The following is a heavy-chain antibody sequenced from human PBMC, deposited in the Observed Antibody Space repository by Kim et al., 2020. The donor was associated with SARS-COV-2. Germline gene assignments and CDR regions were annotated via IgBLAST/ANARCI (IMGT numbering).Heavy chain of an antibody. CDR3: ARGPYYYDSSGYLVR. J-gene: IGHJ4*02. Sequence: PPLNSRVTISVDTSKNQFSLKLNSVTAAVTAVYYCARGPYYYDSSGYLVRWGQGTLVTVSS. D-gene: IGHD3-22*01. V-gene: IGHV4-34*01.